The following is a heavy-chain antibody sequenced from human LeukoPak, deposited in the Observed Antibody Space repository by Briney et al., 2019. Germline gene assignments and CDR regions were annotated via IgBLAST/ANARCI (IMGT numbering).Heavy chain of an antibody. V-gene: IGHV3-23*01. J-gene: IGHJ4*02. CDR3: AKDFVVVPGNVNYFDY. CDR2: ISGSGGST. CDR1: GFTFSSYA. Sequence: TGGSLRLSCAASGFTFSSYAMSWVRQAPGKGLEWVPAISGSGGSTYYADSVKGRFTISRDNSKNTLYLQMNSLRAEDTAVYYCAKDFVVVPGNVNYFDYWGQGTLVTVSS. D-gene: IGHD2-21*02.